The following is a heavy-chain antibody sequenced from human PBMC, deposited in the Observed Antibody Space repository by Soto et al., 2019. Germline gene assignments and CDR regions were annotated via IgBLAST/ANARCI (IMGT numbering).Heavy chain of an antibody. D-gene: IGHD3-10*01. CDR2: ISYDGSNK. J-gene: IGHJ5*02. V-gene: IGHV3-30-3*01. CDR1: GFTFSSYA. Sequence: AGGSLRLSCAASGFTFSSYAMHWVRQAPGKGLEWVAVISYDGSNKYYADSVKGRFTISRDNSKNTLYLQMNSLRAEDTAVYYCARDLSITMVRGVSWFDPWGQGTLVTVSS. CDR3: ARDLSITMVRGVSWFDP.